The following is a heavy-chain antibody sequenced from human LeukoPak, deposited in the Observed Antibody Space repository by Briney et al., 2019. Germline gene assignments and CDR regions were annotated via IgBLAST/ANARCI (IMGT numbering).Heavy chain of an antibody. V-gene: IGHV3-21*04. Sequence: GGSLRLSCAASGFTFNNYIMNWVRQAPGKGLEWVSSISSSSDYIYYADSVKGRFSISRDNSKNTLYLQMNSLRAEDTAVYYCAKDPMTTVTTVDSDWGQGTLVTVSS. CDR3: AKDPMTTVTTVDSD. CDR1: GFTFNNYI. D-gene: IGHD4-17*01. J-gene: IGHJ4*02. CDR2: ISSSSDYI.